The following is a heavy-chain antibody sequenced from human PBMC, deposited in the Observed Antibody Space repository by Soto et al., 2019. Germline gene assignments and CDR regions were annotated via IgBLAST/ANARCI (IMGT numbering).Heavy chain of an antibody. CDR3: ATHQGYSSSPDAFDI. CDR2: IYPGDSDT. J-gene: IGHJ3*02. V-gene: IGHV5-51*01. D-gene: IGHD6-6*01. Sequence: GESLKISCKGSGYSFTSYWIGWVRQMPGKGLEWMGTIYPGDSDTRYSPSFQGQVTISADKSISTAYLQWSSLKASDTAMYYCATHQGYSSSPDAFDIWRQGTMVPVSS. CDR1: GYSFTSYW.